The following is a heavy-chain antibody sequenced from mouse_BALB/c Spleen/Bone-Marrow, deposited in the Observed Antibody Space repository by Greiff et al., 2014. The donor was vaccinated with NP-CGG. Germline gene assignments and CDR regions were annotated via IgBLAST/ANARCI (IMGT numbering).Heavy chain of an antibody. V-gene: IGHV1-14*01. J-gene: IGHJ4*01. CDR3: ASGTPATSYYALDY. CDR2: INPYNDGI. D-gene: IGHD1-2*01. Sequence: VQLQQSGPELVKPGASVKMSCKASGYTFTRYVIHWVRQKPGQGLEWIGYINPYNDGIKYNEKFKGKATLTSDKSSSTAYMELSSLTCEDSAVYYCASGTPATSYYALDYWGQGTSVTVSS. CDR1: GYTFTRYV.